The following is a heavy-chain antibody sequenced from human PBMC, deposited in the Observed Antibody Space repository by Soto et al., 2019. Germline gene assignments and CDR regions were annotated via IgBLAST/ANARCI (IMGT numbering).Heavy chain of an antibody. D-gene: IGHD3-22*01. J-gene: IGHJ3*02. Sequence: QVQLVQSGAEVKKPGSSVKVSCKASGGTFSSYAISWVRQAPGQGLEWMGGIIPIFGTANYAQKFQGRVTITAEESTSTAYMELSSLRSEDTAVYYCAGFDSSGYYPSYDAFDIWGQGTMVTVSS. CDR3: AGFDSSGYYPSYDAFDI. V-gene: IGHV1-69*01. CDR1: GGTFSSYA. CDR2: IIPIFGTA.